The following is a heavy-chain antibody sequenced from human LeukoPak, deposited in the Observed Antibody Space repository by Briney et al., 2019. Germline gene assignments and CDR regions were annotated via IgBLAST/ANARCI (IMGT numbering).Heavy chain of an antibody. V-gene: IGHV1-18*01. D-gene: IGHD6-13*01. Sequence: ASVKVSCKASGYTFTSYGISWVRQAPGQGLEWMGWISAYNGNTNYAQKLQGRVTMTTDTSTSTAYMELRSLRSDDTAVYYCAREAIIPAAGPDGDYFDFWGQGTLVTVSS. CDR3: AREAIIPAAGPDGDYFDF. CDR1: GYTFTSYG. CDR2: ISAYNGNT. J-gene: IGHJ4*02.